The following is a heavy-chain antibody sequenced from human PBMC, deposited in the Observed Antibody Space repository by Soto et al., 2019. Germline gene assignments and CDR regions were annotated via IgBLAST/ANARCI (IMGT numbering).Heavy chain of an antibody. CDR3: ARALPPVDY. V-gene: IGHV1-18*01. D-gene: IGHD3-10*01. CDR1: XXXXXXXX. J-gene: IGHJ4*02. Sequence: QVQLVQSGAEVKKPGASVKVSXKXXXXXXXXXXXXXXXXXXGQGLEWMGWINAYNGNTNYAQKLXXXXXXXXXXXXXXXXXXXXXXXXXXTXVYYCARALPPVDYWGQGTLVTVSS. CDR2: INAYNGNT.